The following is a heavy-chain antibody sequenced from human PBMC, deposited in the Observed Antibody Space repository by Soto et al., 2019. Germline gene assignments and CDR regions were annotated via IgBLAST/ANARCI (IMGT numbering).Heavy chain of an antibody. J-gene: IGHJ5*02. Sequence: GASVKVSCKASGYTFTSYYMHWVRQAPGQGLEWMGITNPSGGSTSYAQKFQGRVTMTRDTSTSTVYMELSSLRSEDTAVYYCARAQSIAVADPDLITNWFDPWGQGTLVTVSS. V-gene: IGHV1-46*01. CDR3: ARAQSIAVADPDLITNWFDP. CDR1: GYTFTSYY. D-gene: IGHD6-19*01. CDR2: TNPSGGST.